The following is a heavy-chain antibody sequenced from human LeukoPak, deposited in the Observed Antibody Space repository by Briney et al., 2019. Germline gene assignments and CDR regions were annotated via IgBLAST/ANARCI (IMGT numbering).Heavy chain of an antibody. CDR3: ARLADYDSSGYLSY. CDR2: INPSGGSA. J-gene: IGHJ4*02. CDR1: GYTFTRYY. Sequence: ASVKVSCKASGYTFTRYYMHWVRQAPGQGLEWIRIINPSGGSARYAQKFQGRVTMTRDTSTSTVYMEVSSLRSEDTAVYYCARLADYDSSGYLSYWGQGTLVTVSS. V-gene: IGHV1-46*01. D-gene: IGHD3-22*01.